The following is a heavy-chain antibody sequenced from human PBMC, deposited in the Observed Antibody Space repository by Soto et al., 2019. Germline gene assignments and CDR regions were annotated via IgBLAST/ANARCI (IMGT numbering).Heavy chain of an antibody. J-gene: IGHJ6*01. CDR3: ARDRIAAARVTVFGVQV. Sequence: QVQLVQSGAEVKKPGSSVKVSCKASGGSFSIYAISWVRQAPRQGLEWMGGLIPSFTTPNYANRVQARVTISADESKSTVQVELAMLRCDGTAGYYYARDRIAAARVTVFGVQVCGQAPTVTVSS. V-gene: IGHV1-69*01. D-gene: IGHD3-10*02. CDR2: LIPSFTTP. CDR1: GGSFSIYA.